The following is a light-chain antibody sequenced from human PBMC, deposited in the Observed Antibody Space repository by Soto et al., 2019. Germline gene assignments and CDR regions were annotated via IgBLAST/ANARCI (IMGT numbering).Light chain of an antibody. CDR1: QSVSSN. V-gene: IGKV3-15*01. J-gene: IGKJ4*01. CDR2: GAS. CDR3: QQYNNWPPLTN. Sequence: EIVMTQSPATLSVSPGERATLSCRASQSVSSNLAWYQQKPGQAPRLLIYGASTRATGIPARFSGSGSGTEFTLTISSLQSEDFAVYYCQQYNNWPPLTNFGGGTKVEIK.